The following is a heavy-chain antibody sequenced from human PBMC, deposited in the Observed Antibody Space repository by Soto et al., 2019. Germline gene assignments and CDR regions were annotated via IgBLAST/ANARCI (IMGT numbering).Heavy chain of an antibody. CDR1: GFTFSSYG. CDR2: ISYDGSNK. V-gene: IGHV3-30*18. J-gene: IGHJ3*02. D-gene: IGHD4-17*01. CDR3: AKGMTTVTGLSAFDI. Sequence: QVQLVESGGGVVQPGRSLRLSCAASGFTFSSYGMHWVRQAPGKGLAWVAVISYDGSNKYYADSVKGRFTISRDNYKNTLYLQMNSLRAEDTAVYYCAKGMTTVTGLSAFDIWGQGTMVTVSS.